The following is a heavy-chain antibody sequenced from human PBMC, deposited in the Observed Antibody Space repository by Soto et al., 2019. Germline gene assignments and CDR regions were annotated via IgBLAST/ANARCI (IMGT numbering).Heavy chain of an antibody. CDR1: GFTFSSYA. CDR3: AVAVAGTGRFDY. Sequence: EVQLLESGGGLVQPGGSLRLSCAASGFTFSSYAMSWVRQAPGKGLEWVSAISGSGGSTYYADSVKGRFTISRDNSKNTPYLQMNSLRAEDTAVYYCAVAVAGTGRFDYWGQGTLVTVSS. CDR2: ISGSGGST. J-gene: IGHJ4*02. D-gene: IGHD6-19*01. V-gene: IGHV3-23*01.